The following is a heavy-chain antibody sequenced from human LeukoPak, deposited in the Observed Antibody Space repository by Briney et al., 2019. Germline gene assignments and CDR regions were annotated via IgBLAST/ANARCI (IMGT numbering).Heavy chain of an antibody. J-gene: IGHJ4*02. CDR2: ISYSGGNT. Sequence: GGSLRLSCAASGFTFSTYAMSWVRQAPGKGLEWVSAISYSGGNTYYADSGKGRFAISRDNSKNTLYLQMNSLRAEDTAVYYCAKGSSNSGYTFLDFWGQGTLVTVSS. V-gene: IGHV3-23*01. CDR3: AKGSSNSGYTFLDF. CDR1: GFTFSTYA. D-gene: IGHD5-12*01.